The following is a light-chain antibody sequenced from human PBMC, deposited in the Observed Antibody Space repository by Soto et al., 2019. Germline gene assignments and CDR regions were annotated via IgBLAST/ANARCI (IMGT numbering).Light chain of an antibody. CDR2: WAS. CDR3: QQYFTTPIT. J-gene: IGKJ5*01. V-gene: IGKV4-1*01. CDR1: HSVFDSSDNKNY. Sequence: DIVMTHSPDFLSVSLGEMSTINCRSIHSVFDSSDNKNYLAWYQQKPGQPPKLLIYWASTRESGVPDRFSGSGSGTGFTLTISSLQTEDVAVYYCQQYFTTPITFGQGTRLEIK.